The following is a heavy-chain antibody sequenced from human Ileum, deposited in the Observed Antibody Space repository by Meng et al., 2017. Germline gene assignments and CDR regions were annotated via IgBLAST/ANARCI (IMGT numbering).Heavy chain of an antibody. J-gene: IGHJ4*02. CDR1: GGSISSYT. V-gene: IGHV4-4*07. CDR3: ARELYGSGWYGAS. D-gene: IGHD6-19*01. Sequence: SETLFLTCTVSGGSISSYTWSWIRQPAGKGLEWIGRIYTSGNTDCNPSFKSRVTMSVDTSKNQFSLKLDSVTAADTAVYYCARELYGSGWYGASWGQGKLV. CDR2: IYTSGNT.